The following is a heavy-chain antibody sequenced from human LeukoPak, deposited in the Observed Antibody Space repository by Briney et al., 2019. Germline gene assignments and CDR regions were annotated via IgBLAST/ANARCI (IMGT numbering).Heavy chain of an antibody. Sequence: SETLSLTCAVYGWSFSGYYWSWIRQPPGKGLEWIGEINDSGSTSCSPSLKSRVSISVDTSKNQFSLKLSSVTAADTAVYYCARVIDSDISGYYLGYWGQGTRVTVSS. CDR3: ARVIDSDISGYYLGY. D-gene: IGHD3-22*01. CDR1: GWSFSGYY. CDR2: INDSGST. V-gene: IGHV4-34*01. J-gene: IGHJ4*02.